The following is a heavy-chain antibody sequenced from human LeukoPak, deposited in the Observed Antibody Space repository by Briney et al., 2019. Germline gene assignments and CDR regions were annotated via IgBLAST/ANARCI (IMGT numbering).Heavy chain of an antibody. D-gene: IGHD3-16*01. CDR3: ATSWGPDTSAFRWGRDGMDV. Sequence: GGSLRLSCAASGFTFSNSAMSWVRQAPGKGLEWVSAISGSGDYTYYADSVKGRFTISRDNSRNTLYLQMNSLRAEDTAVYYCATSWGPDTSAFRWGRDGMDVWGQGTTVIVS. V-gene: IGHV3-23*01. CDR2: ISGSGDYT. J-gene: IGHJ6*02. CDR1: GFTFSNSA.